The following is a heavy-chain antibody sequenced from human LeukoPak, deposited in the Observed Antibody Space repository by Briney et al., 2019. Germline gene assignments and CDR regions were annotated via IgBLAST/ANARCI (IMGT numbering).Heavy chain of an antibody. V-gene: IGHV4-39*07. D-gene: IGHD5-18*01. CDR1: GGSISSSSSY. Sequence: PSETLSLTCTVSGGSISSSSSYWGWIRQPPGKGLEWIGSIYYSGSTYYNPSLKSRVTISVDTSKNQFSLKLSSVAAADTAVYYCARGQKTWIQLLLPMYKNWFDPWGQGTLVTVSS. CDR2: IYYSGST. J-gene: IGHJ5*02. CDR3: ARGQKTWIQLLLPMYKNWFDP.